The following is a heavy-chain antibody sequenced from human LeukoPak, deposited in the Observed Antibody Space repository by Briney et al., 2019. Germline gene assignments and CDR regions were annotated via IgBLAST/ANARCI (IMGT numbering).Heavy chain of an antibody. Sequence: GGSLRLSCAASGFTFSSYWMSWVRQAPGTGLEWVANIKQDGSEKYYMDSVKGRFTISRDTAKNSLYLQMNSLRAEDTAVYYCARGYSGYDWAPDYWGQGTLVTVSS. D-gene: IGHD5-12*01. CDR3: ARGYSGYDWAPDY. V-gene: IGHV3-7*04. CDR2: IKQDGSEK. CDR1: GFTFSSYW. J-gene: IGHJ4*02.